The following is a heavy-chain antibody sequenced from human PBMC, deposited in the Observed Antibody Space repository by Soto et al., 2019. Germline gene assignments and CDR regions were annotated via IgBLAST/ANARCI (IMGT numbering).Heavy chain of an antibody. V-gene: IGHV1-69*13. CDR1: GGTFSSYA. Sequence: GASVEVSCKASGGTFSSYAISWVRQAPGQGLEWMGGIIPIFGTANYAQKFQGRVTITADESTSTAYMELSSLRSEDTAVYYCARGRDIVVVPAAIRLGYYYYGMDVWGQGTTVTVSS. D-gene: IGHD2-2*01. CDR2: IIPIFGTA. J-gene: IGHJ6*02. CDR3: ARGRDIVVVPAAIRLGYYYYGMDV.